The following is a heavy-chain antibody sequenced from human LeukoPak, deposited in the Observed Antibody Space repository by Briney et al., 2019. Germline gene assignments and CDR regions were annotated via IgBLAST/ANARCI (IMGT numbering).Heavy chain of an antibody. D-gene: IGHD4-17*01. J-gene: IGHJ4*02. Sequence: SVNVSCKASGGTFRSYAITWVRQAPGKGLEWMGGIISMINTPKYAQKFQGRVSITADESTSTGYMEVSSLRSEDTAVYYCAIFQGTYGDNENDYWGQGTLVTVSS. CDR3: AIFQGTYGDNENDY. V-gene: IGHV1-69*13. CDR2: IISMINTP. CDR1: GGTFRSYA.